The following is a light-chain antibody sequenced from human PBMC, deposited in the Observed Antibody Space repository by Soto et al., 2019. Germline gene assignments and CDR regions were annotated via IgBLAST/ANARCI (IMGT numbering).Light chain of an antibody. CDR2: AAS. Sequence: DIQVTQSPSSVSASVGDRVTITCRASQGLVNWLAWYQPKPGKAPKLLIYAASSFQSGVPSRFSGSGSGTDFTLTISSLQPEDFATYYCQQTSSFPLTFGGGTKVEIK. V-gene: IGKV1-12*01. CDR3: QQTSSFPLT. CDR1: QGLVNW. J-gene: IGKJ4*01.